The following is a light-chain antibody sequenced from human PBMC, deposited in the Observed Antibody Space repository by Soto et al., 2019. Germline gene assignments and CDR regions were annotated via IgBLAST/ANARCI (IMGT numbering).Light chain of an antibody. Sequence: QLVLTQPPSVSGAPGQRVTISCTGSSSNIGAGYDVHWYQQLPGTAPKLLSYGNSNRPSGVPDRFSGYKSGTSASLAITGLEAEDEDDYGCPSYDSSLSGYVFGTGTKLTVL. CDR1: SSNIGAGYD. CDR3: PSYDSSLSGYV. J-gene: IGLJ1*01. V-gene: IGLV1-40*01. CDR2: GNS.